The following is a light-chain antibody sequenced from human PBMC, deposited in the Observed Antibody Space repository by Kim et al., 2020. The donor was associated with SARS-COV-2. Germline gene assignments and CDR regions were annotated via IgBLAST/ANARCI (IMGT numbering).Light chain of an antibody. CDR2: DAF. J-gene: IGKJ1*01. V-gene: IGKV1-39*01. CDR1: QSISNY. CDR3: QESYSSLLT. Sequence: AAVGDRVTISCRASQSISNYLKWYLQKPGKAPKLLMYDAFSLESGVPSRFSGSGSGTNFTLTISSLQPEDFATYYCQESYSSLLTFGQGTKVDIK.